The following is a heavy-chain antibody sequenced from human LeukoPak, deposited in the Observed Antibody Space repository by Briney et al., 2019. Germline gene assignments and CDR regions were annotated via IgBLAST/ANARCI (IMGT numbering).Heavy chain of an antibody. D-gene: IGHD3-22*01. J-gene: IGHJ4*02. Sequence: SETLSLTCTVSGGSISSYYWSWIRQPAGKGLEWIGRIYTSGSTNYNPSLKSRVTMSVDTSKNQFSLKLSSVTAADTAVYYCARGLDYDSSGYYYFDYWGQGTLVTVSS. CDR3: ARGLDYDSSGYYYFDY. CDR2: IYTSGST. V-gene: IGHV4-4*07. CDR1: GGSISSYY.